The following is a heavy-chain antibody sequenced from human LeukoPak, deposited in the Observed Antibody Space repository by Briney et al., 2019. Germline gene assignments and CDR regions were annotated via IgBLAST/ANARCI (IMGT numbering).Heavy chain of an antibody. CDR3: ARDRPASNWFDP. V-gene: IGHV4-59*01. Sequence: TSETLSLTCTVSGGSISSYYCNWIRQPPGEGLEWIGYFHYSGSTNYNPSLKSRVTISVDTSKNQFSLKLSSVTAADTAVYYCARDRPASNWFDPWGQGTLVTVSS. J-gene: IGHJ5*02. CDR2: FHYSGST. CDR1: GGSISSYY.